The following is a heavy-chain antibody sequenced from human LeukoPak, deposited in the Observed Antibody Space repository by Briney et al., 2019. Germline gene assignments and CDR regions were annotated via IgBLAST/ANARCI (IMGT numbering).Heavy chain of an antibody. D-gene: IGHD2-15*01. CDR1: GYTLTELS. CDR2: FDPEDGET. V-gene: IGHV1-24*01. Sequence: ASVKVSCKVSGYTLTELSMQWVRQAPGKGLEWMGGFDPEDGETIYAQKFQGRVTMTEDTSTDTAYMELSSLRSEDTAVYYCATSVVPYCSGGSCSGIYYYYMDVWGKGTTVTVSS. J-gene: IGHJ6*03. CDR3: ATSVVPYCSGGSCSGIYYYYMDV.